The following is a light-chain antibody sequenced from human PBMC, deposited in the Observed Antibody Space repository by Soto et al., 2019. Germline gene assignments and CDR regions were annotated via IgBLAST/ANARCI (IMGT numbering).Light chain of an antibody. CDR2: DAS. CDR1: QSVSSY. J-gene: IGKJ3*01. CDR3: QQRSNWPPFT. Sequence: EIVLTQSPATLSLSPGERATLSCRASQSVSSYLAWYQQKPGQAPRLLIYDASNKATAIPARFSGSGSGTDFTLAISSLVPEDFAVYYCQQRSNWPPFTFGPGTKVDIK. V-gene: IGKV3-11*01.